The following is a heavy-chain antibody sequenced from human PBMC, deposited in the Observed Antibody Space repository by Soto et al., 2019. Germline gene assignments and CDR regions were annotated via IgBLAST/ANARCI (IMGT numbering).Heavy chain of an antibody. CDR2: INAGNGNT. CDR3: ARDPVGYCSSTSCYYYYYGMDV. V-gene: IGHV1-3*01. D-gene: IGHD2-2*01. J-gene: IGHJ6*02. CDR1: GYTFTSYA. Sequence: GASVKVSCTASGYTFTSYAMHWVRQAPGQRLEWMGWINAGNGNTKYSQKFQGRVTITRDTSASTAYMELSSLRSEDTAVYYCARDPVGYCSSTSCYYYYYGMDVWGQGTTVTVSS.